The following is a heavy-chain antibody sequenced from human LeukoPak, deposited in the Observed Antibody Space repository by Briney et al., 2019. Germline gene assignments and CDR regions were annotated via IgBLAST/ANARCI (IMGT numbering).Heavy chain of an antibody. CDR2: MNPNSGNT. D-gene: IGHD3-22*01. CDR1: GYTFTSYD. J-gene: IGHJ4*02. Sequence: ASVKVSCKASGYTFTSYDINWVRQATGQGLEWMGWMNPNSGNTGYAQKFQGRVTMTRNTSISTAYMELSSLRSEDTAVYYCARMRRGYYDSSGPGFDYWGQGTLVTVSS. V-gene: IGHV1-8*01. CDR3: ARMRRGYYDSSGPGFDY.